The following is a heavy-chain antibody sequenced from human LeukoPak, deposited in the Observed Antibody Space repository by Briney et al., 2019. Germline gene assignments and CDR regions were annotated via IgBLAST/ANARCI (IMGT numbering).Heavy chain of an antibody. Sequence: MPSETLSLTCAVYGGSFSGYYWSWIRQPPGKGLERIGEINHSGSTNYNPSLKSRVTISEDTSKGQLSLRLNSVNAADTAVYFCARGHRQTGSNYFVLPFDDWGQGKLVIVSS. CDR3: ARGHRQTGSNYFVLPFDD. J-gene: IGHJ4*02. CDR2: INHSGST. D-gene: IGHD1-7*01. CDR1: GGSFSGYY. V-gene: IGHV4-34*01.